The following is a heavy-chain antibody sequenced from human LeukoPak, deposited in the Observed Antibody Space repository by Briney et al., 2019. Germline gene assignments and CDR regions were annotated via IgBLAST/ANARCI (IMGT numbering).Heavy chain of an antibody. D-gene: IGHD5-24*01. CDR2: IYYSGST. CDR1: GGSISSYY. Sequence: SETLSLTCTVSGGSISSYYWSWIRRPPGKGLEWIGYIYYSGSTNYNPSLKSRVTISVDTSKNQFSLKLSSVTAADTAIYYCARRIDGYSNFDYWGQGTLVTVSS. J-gene: IGHJ4*02. CDR3: ARRIDGYSNFDY. V-gene: IGHV4-59*08.